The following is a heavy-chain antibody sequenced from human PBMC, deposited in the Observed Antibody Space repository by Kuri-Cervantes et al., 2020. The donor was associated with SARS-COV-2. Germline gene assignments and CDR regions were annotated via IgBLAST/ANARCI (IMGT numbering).Heavy chain of an antibody. CDR3: ARESGSGNFDY. Sequence: SQTLSLTCAVSGYSISSGYYWGWIRQPPGKGLEWIGSIYHSGSTNYNPSLKSRVTISVDTSKNQFSLKLSSVTAADTAVYYCARESGSGNFDYWGQGTLVTVSS. CDR2: IYHSGST. CDR1: GYSISSGYY. J-gene: IGHJ4*02. V-gene: IGHV4-38-2*02. D-gene: IGHD3-10*01.